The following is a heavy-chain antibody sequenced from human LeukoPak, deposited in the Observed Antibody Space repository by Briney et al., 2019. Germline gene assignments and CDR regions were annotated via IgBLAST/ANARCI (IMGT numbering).Heavy chain of an antibody. CDR1: GGTFSSYA. CDR3: ARVLYYYDSSGYQYYFDY. V-gene: IGHV1-2*02. Sequence: ASVKVSCKASGGTFSSYAISWVRQAPGQGLEWMGWINPNSGGTNYAQKFQGRVTMTRDTSISTAYMELSRLRSDDTAVYYCARVLYYYDSSGYQYYFDYWGQGTLVTVSS. CDR2: INPNSGGT. D-gene: IGHD3-22*01. J-gene: IGHJ4*02.